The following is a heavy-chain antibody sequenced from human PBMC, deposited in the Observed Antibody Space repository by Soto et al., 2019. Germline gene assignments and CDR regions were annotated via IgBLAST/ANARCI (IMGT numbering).Heavy chain of an antibody. CDR1: GFTFSTYG. CDR3: AKAVGYCSSTSCRDYYYYYGMDV. V-gene: IGHV3-30*18. Sequence: GGSLRLSCAASGFTFSTYGMHWVRQAPGKGLEWVAVISHDGSNKYYSDSVKGRFTISRDNSKNRLYLQMNSLRGEDTAVYNCAKAVGYCSSTSCRDYYYYYGMDVWGQGTTVTSP. J-gene: IGHJ6*02. CDR2: ISHDGSNK. D-gene: IGHD2-2*01.